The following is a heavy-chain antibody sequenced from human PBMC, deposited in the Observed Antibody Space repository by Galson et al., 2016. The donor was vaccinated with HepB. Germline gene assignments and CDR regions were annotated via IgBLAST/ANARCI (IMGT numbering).Heavy chain of an antibody. D-gene: IGHD6-13*01. CDR1: GFSFSSYP. V-gene: IGHV3-64D*06. Sequence: SLRLSCAASGFSFSSYPMHWVRQAPGKGLEYVSGITTNGDDTKYADSVKGKFTIFRDNSKNTLYLQMRSLRAEDTAVYYCVKSNLAAPEGSYGMDVWGQGTTVTVSS. CDR3: VKSNLAAPEGSYGMDV. CDR2: ITTNGDDT. J-gene: IGHJ6*02.